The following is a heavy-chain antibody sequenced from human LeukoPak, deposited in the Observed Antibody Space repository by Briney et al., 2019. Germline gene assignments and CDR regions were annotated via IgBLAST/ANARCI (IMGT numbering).Heavy chain of an antibody. V-gene: IGHV3-23*01. Sequence: GGSLRLSCAASGFTFSSYSMNWVRQAPGKGLEWVSAISGSGGSTYYADSVKGRFTISRDNSKNTLYLQMNSLRAEDTAVYYCAKHLRGSYSFDYWGQGTLVTVSS. CDR3: AKHLRGSYSFDY. CDR1: GFTFSSYS. CDR2: ISGSGGST. D-gene: IGHD3-10*01. J-gene: IGHJ4*02.